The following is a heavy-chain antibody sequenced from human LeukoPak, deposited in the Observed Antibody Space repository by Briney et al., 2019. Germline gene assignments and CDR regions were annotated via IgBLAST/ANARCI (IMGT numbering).Heavy chain of an antibody. D-gene: IGHD6-13*01. J-gene: IGHJ4*02. CDR2: IYTSGST. Sequence: PSETLSLTCTVSGGSISSGSYYWSWIRQPAGKGLEWIGRIYTSGSTNYNPSLKSRVTISVDTSKNQFSLKLSSVTAADTAVYYCARHNLLGYSSSWSYFDYWGQGTLVTVSS. CDR1: GGSISSGSYY. CDR3: ARHNLLGYSSSWSYFDY. V-gene: IGHV4-61*02.